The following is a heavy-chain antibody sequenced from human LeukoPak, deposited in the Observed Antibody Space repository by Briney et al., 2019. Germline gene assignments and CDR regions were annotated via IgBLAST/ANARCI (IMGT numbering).Heavy chain of an antibody. V-gene: IGHV4-39*01. D-gene: IGHD3-10*01. CDR3: ARCMVRGVIIPKADWFDP. CDR2: IYYSGST. Sequence: PSETLSLTCTVSGGSISSSSYYWGWIRQPPGKGLEWIGSIYYSGSTYYNPSLKSRVTISVDTSKSQFSLKLSSVTAADTAVYYCARCMVRGVIIPKADWFDPWGQGTLVTVSS. CDR1: GGSISSSSYY. J-gene: IGHJ5*02.